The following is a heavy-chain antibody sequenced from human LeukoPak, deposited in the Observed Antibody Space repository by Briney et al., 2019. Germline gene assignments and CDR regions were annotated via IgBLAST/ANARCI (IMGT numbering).Heavy chain of an antibody. J-gene: IGHJ3*02. CDR3: ATEGTDAFDI. Sequence: ASVKVSCKASGYTFTSYYMHWVRQAPGQGLEWMGIINPTSGSTSYAQKFQGRVTMTRDASTSTVYMELSSLRSEDTAVYYCATEGTDAFDIWGQGTMVTVSS. CDR2: INPTSGST. V-gene: IGHV1-46*01. CDR1: GYTFTSYY. D-gene: IGHD1-1*01.